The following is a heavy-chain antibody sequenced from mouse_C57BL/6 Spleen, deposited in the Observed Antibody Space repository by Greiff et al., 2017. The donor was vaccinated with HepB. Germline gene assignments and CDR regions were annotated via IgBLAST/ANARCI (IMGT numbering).Heavy chain of an antibody. D-gene: IGHD1-1*01. CDR2: ILPGSGST. Sequence: QVQLKQSGAELMKPGASVKLSCKATGYTFTGYWIEWVKQRPGHGLEWIGEILPGSGSTNYNEKFKGKATFTADTSSNTAYMQLSSLTTEDSAIYYCSYYGSSYVGWYFDVWGTGTTVTVSS. V-gene: IGHV1-9*01. J-gene: IGHJ1*03. CDR3: SYYGSSYVGWYFDV. CDR1: GYTFTGYW.